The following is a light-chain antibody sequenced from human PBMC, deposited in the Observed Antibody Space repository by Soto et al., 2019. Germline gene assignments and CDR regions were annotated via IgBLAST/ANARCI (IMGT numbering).Light chain of an antibody. J-gene: IGKJ1*01. CDR2: KAS. V-gene: IGKV1-5*03. Sequence: DIQMTQSPSSLSASVGDRVTITCRASQTISSWLAWYQQKPGKAPRLLIYKASNLENGVPSRFSASGFGTEVTLTIISLQPDDFATYYCRQYNTYSTWTFGPGTKGDIK. CDR1: QTISSW. CDR3: RQYNTYSTWT.